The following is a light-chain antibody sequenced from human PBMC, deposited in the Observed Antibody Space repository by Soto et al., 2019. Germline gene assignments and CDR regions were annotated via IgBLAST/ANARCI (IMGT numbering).Light chain of an antibody. CDR2: WAS. Sequence: DIVMTQSPDSLAVSLGERATVNCKSSQSGLSSSNNKNYLTWYQQKPGQPPKLLIYWASTRESGVPDRFSGSGSGTDFTLTISSLQAEDVAVYYCQQYYNSLTFGQGTKVEIK. V-gene: IGKV4-1*01. CDR3: QQYYNSLT. J-gene: IGKJ1*01. CDR1: QSGLSSSNNKNY.